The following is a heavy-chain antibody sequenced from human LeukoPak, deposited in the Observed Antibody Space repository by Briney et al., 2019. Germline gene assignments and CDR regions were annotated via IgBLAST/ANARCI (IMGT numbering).Heavy chain of an antibody. CDR2: ISYDGSHK. V-gene: IGHV3-30*19. D-gene: IGHD4-23*01. CDR3: TRGARKGDDYGGFFDY. Sequence: GGSLRLSCAASGFTFRSYDMHWVRQAPGKGLDWVAVISYDGSHKDYADSVKGRFTTSKDNSKNTLYLQMNSLRPEDTAVYYCTRGARKGDDYGGFFDYWGQGTLVTVSS. CDR1: GFTFRSYD. J-gene: IGHJ4*02.